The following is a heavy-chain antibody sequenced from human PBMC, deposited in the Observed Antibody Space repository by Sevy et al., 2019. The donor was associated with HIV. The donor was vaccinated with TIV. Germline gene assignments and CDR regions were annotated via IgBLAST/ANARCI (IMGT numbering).Heavy chain of an antibody. D-gene: IGHD2-8*01. V-gene: IGHV3-23*01. J-gene: IGHJ4*02. Sequence: GGSLRLSCAASGFTFAKYSMSWVRQAPGKGLEWVSTFSFGCGRINYADSVKGRFTISSDDSKNTLFLQMNSLRAEDTATYFCAREGCTQPHDYWGQGPLVTFSS. CDR3: AREGCTQPHDY. CDR2: FSFGCGRI. CDR1: GFTFAKYS.